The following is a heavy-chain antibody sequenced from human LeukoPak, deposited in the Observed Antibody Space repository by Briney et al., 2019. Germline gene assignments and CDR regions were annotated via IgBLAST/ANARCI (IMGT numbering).Heavy chain of an antibody. CDR1: GFTFSIYS. J-gene: IGHJ4*02. D-gene: IGHD4-17*01. Sequence: GGSLRLSCAASGFTFSIYSMNWVRQAPGKGLEWVSSISTSSSYIYYADSVKGRFTISRNNPKNSLYLQMNSLRAEDTAVYYCARNRGDPSYFDYWGQGTLVTVSS. CDR3: ARNRGDPSYFDY. CDR2: ISTSSSYI. V-gene: IGHV3-21*01.